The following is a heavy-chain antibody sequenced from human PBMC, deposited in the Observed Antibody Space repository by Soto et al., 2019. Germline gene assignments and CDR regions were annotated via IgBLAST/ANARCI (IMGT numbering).Heavy chain of an antibody. Sequence: SETLSLTCTVSGGSISSGGYYWSWIRQHPGKGLEWIGYIYYSGSTYYNPSLKSRVTISVDTSKNQFSLKLSSVTAADTAVYYCARGGLWFGELLYRNAFDIWGQGTMVTVSS. CDR1: GGSISSGGYY. D-gene: IGHD3-10*01. V-gene: IGHV4-31*03. J-gene: IGHJ3*02. CDR2: IYYSGST. CDR3: ARGGLWFGELLYRNAFDI.